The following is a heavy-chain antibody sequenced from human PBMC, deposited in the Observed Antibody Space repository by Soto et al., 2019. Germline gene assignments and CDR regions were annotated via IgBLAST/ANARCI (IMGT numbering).Heavy chain of an antibody. V-gene: IGHV3-23*01. CDR2: ISGSGGST. J-gene: IGHJ3*02. CDR3: AKGRARGSGSYYTEDAFDI. Sequence: SGGSLRLSCAASGFTFSSYAMSWVRQAPGKGLEWVSAISGSGGSTYYADSVKGRFTISRDNSKNTLYLQMNSLRAEDTAVYYCAKGRARGSGSYYTEDAFDIWGQGTMVTVSS. D-gene: IGHD3-10*01. CDR1: GFTFSSYA.